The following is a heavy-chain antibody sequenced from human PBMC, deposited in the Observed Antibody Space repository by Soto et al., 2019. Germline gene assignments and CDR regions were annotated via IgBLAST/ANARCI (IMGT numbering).Heavy chain of an antibody. J-gene: IGHJ4*02. CDR1: GFTFNRYS. V-gene: IGHV3-21*02. D-gene: IGHD3-22*01. CDR3: AREADFASSGYVLDY. CDR2: VTSSSSSM. Sequence: EVQLVESGGGLVKPGGSLRLSCAASGFTFNRYSMKWVRQAPGKGLEWVSSVTSSSSSMLYADSVKGRFTISRDDAKDSLFLQMNSLRADDTAVYYCAREADFASSGYVLDYWGQGTLVTVSS.